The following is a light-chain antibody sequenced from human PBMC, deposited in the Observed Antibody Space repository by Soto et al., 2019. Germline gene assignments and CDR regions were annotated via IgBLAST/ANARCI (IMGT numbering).Light chain of an antibody. CDR2: YDS. Sequence: SYELTQPPSVSVAPGKTARITCGGNNIGSKSVHWYQQKPGQAPVLVIYYDSDRPSGIPERFSGSNPGNTATLTISRVEAGDEADYYCQVWDSSSDHPYVVFGGGTKLTVL. J-gene: IGLJ2*01. CDR3: QVWDSSSDHPYVV. CDR1: NIGSKS. V-gene: IGLV3-21*04.